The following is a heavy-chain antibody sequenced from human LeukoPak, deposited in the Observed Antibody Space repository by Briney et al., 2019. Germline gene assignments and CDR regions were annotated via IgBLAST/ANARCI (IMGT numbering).Heavy chain of an antibody. CDR2: IYYSGST. V-gene: IGHV4-30-4*08. CDR1: GGSISSGGYY. J-gene: IGHJ4*02. CDR3: ARWVTAISGYFDY. D-gene: IGHD2-21*02. Sequence: PSQTLSLTCTVSGGSISSGGYYWSWIRQHPGKGLEWIGYIYYSGSTYYNPSLKSRVTISVDTSKNQFSLKLSSVTAADTAVYYCARWVTAISGYFDYWGQGTLVTVSS.